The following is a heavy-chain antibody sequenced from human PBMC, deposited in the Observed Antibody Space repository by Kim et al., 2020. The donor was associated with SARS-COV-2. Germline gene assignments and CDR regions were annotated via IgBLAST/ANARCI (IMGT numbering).Heavy chain of an antibody. V-gene: IGHV1-18*04. CDR2: ISAYNGNT. CDR3: ARAYYDILTGPSVWDYYYYGMDV. Sequence: ASVKVSCKASGYTFTSYGISWVRQAPGQGLEWMGWISAYNGNTNYAQKLQGRVTMTTDTSTSTAYMELRSLRSDDTTVYYCARAYYDILTGPSVWDYYYYGMDVWGQGTTVTVSS. J-gene: IGHJ6*02. CDR1: GYTFTSYG. D-gene: IGHD3-9*01.